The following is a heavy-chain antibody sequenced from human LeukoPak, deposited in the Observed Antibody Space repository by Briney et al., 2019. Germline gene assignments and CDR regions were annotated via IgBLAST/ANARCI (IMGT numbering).Heavy chain of an antibody. CDR3: ARDIPRGARYLDS. D-gene: IGHD1-14*01. Sequence: GGSLRLFCATSGFTHGNYWMTWVRQAPGKRLEWVANIDDRGSEKNYAESAKGRFNNSRDNARNSMFLQMNSLRVEDTAVYFCARDIPRGARYLDSWGRGTLVTVSS. J-gene: IGHJ5*01. V-gene: IGHV3-7*01. CDR1: GFTHGNYW. CDR2: IDDRGSEK.